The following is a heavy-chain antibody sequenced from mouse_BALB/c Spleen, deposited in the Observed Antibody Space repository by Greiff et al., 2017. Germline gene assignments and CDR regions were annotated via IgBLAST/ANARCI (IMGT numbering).Heavy chain of an antibody. CDR1: GYTFTSYT. Sequence: QVQLQQSGAELARPGASVKMSCKASGYTFTSYTMHWVKQRPGQGLEWIGYINPSSGYTNYNQKFKDKATLTADKSSSTAYMQLSSLTSEDSAVYYCARGLLRLAMDYWGQGTSVTVSS. CDR2: INPSSGYT. D-gene: IGHD1-1*01. V-gene: IGHV1-4*01. J-gene: IGHJ4*01. CDR3: ARGLLRLAMDY.